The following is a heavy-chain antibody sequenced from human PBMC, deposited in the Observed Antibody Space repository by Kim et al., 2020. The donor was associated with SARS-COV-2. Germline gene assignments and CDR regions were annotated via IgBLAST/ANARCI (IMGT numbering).Heavy chain of an antibody. CDR1: GYTFTSYY. J-gene: IGHJ6*02. CDR3: ARDPPNYDFWSGYFPV. V-gene: IGHV1-46*01. Sequence: ASVKVSCKASGYTFTSYYMHWVRQAPGQGLEWMGIINPSGGSTSYAQKFQGRVTMTRDTSTSTVYMELSSLRSEDTAVYYCARDPPNYDFWSGYFPVWGQGTTVTVSS. CDR2: INPSGGST. D-gene: IGHD3-3*01.